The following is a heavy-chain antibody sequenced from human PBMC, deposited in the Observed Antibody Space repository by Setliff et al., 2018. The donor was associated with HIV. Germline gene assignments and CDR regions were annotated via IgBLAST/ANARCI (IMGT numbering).Heavy chain of an antibody. J-gene: IGHJ6*03. CDR3: ARGFGSSWGGNYYYYYMDV. Sequence: SETLSLTCAVSGYSVSSGYYWGWIRQPPGKGLEWIASIYYSGGTYYAPSLKSRVTISVDTSKNQFSLKLTSVTAADTAVYYCARGFGSSWGGNYYYYYMDVWGKGTTVTVSS. D-gene: IGHD6-13*01. CDR2: IYYSGGT. V-gene: IGHV4-38-2*01. CDR1: GYSVSSGYY.